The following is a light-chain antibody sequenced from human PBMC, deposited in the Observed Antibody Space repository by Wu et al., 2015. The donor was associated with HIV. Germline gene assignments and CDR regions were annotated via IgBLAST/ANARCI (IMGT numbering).Light chain of an antibody. J-gene: IGKJ5*01. CDR2: DAS. CDR1: QSVSGT. Sequence: EIVLTQSPATLSFSPGERATLSCRASQSVSGTLAWYQQKPGQAPRLLIYDASKRATGTPDRFSGGGSVTDFTLTISSLEPEDFAVYYCQQHYKWPLTFGQGTRLEIK. CDR3: QQHYKWPLT. V-gene: IGKV3-11*01.